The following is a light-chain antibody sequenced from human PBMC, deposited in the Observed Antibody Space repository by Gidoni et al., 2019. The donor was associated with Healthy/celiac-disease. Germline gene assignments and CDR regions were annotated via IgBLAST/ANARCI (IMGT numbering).Light chain of an antibody. CDR2: AAS. CDR3: QQSYSTPNT. Sequence: DIQMTQSPSSLSASVGDRVTITCRASQSISSYLNWYQQKPGKAPKLLISAASSLQSGVPSRFSGSGSGTDFTLTISSLQPEDFATYYCQQSYSTPNTFXXXTKLEIK. V-gene: IGKV1-39*01. J-gene: IGKJ2*01. CDR1: QSISSY.